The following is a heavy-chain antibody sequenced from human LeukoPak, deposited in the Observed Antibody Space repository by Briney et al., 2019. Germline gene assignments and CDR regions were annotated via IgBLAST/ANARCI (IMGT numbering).Heavy chain of an antibody. D-gene: IGHD2-21*01. CDR2: ISWNSGSI. V-gene: IGHV3-9*01. CDR3: AKAPVTTCRGAYCYPFDY. Sequence: GRSLRLSCAASGFTFDDYAMHWVRQAPGKGLEWVSGISWNSGSIGYADSVKGRFTISRDSSKNTLFLQMNRLRPEDAAVYYCAKAPVTTCRGAYCYPFDYWGQGTLVTVSS. CDR1: GFTFDDYA. J-gene: IGHJ4*02.